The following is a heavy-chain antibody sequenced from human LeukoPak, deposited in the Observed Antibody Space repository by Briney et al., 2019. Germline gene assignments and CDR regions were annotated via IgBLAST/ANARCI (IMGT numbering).Heavy chain of an antibody. Sequence: GGSLRLSCAASGFTFSTNCMPWVRRAPGKGLEWVSTIYSGGTTYYSDSVMGRFTISRHSSRNTLYLQMNSLRAEDTAVYYCARVDTVMAYYFDLWGQGTLVTASS. D-gene: IGHD5-18*01. CDR2: IYSGGTT. CDR1: GFTFSTNC. CDR3: ARVDTVMAYYFDL. V-gene: IGHV3-53*04. J-gene: IGHJ4*02.